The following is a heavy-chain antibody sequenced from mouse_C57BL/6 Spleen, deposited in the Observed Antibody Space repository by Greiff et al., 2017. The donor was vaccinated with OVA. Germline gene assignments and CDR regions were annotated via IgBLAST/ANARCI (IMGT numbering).Heavy chain of an antibody. J-gene: IGHJ2*01. V-gene: IGHV5-17*01. CDR2: ISSGSSTI. D-gene: IGHD1-1*01. CDR3: ARNYYGSSPNY. CDR1: GFTFSDYG. Sequence: EVQLVESGGGLVKPGGSLKLSCAASGFTFSDYGMHWVRQAPEKGLEWVAYISSGSSTIYYADTVKGRFTISSDHAKNTLFMQMSSLSSEDTAMYYCARNYYGSSPNYWGQGTTLTVSS.